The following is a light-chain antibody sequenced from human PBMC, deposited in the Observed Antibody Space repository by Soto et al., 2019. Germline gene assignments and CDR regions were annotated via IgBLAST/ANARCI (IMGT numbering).Light chain of an antibody. CDR1: QSISSW. V-gene: IGKV1-5*01. CDR3: QQYNSYWT. Sequence: DIQMTQSPSTLSASVGDRVTITCRASQSISSWLAWYQQKPGKAPKLLIYDASSLESGVSSRFSGSGSGTEFTLTLSSLQPDDFATYYCQQYNSYWTFGQGTKVEIK. CDR2: DAS. J-gene: IGKJ1*01.